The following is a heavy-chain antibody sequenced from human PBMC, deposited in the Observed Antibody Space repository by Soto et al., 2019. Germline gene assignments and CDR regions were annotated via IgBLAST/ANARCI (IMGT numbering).Heavy chain of an antibody. CDR2: IYPGDSDT. CDR3: ARALLRYFDWSPLDP. J-gene: IGHJ5*02. D-gene: IGHD3-9*01. Sequence: GESLKISCKGSGYSFTSYWIGWVRQMPGKGLEWMGIIYPGDSDTRYSPSFQGQVTISADKSISTAYLQWSSLKASDTAMYYCARALLRYFDWSPLDPWGQGTLVTVSS. CDR1: GYSFTSYW. V-gene: IGHV5-51*01.